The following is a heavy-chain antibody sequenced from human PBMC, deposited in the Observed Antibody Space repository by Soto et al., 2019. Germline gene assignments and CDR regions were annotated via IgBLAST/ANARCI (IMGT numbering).Heavy chain of an antibody. V-gene: IGHV3-11*05. CDR2: ISSSSSYT. CDR1: GFTFSDYY. D-gene: IGHD2-2*01. Sequence: PGGSLRLSCAASGFTFSDYYMSWIRQAPGKGLEWVSFISSSSSYTSYADSVKGRFTISRDNAKNSLYLQMNSLKDDATAVYDCARADERYCSSSSCSSGMDVWGQGTTVTVSS. CDR3: ARADERYCSSSSCSSGMDV. J-gene: IGHJ6*02.